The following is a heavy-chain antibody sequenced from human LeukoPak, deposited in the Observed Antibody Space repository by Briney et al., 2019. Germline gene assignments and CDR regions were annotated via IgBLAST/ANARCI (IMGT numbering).Heavy chain of an antibody. CDR3: ARGSDDYVWGTRHYYGMDV. D-gene: IGHD3-16*01. Sequence: GGSLRLSCAASGFIFSSYSMSWVRQAPGKGLEWVAVISYDGSNKYYADSVKGRFTISRDNSKNTLYLQMNSLRAEDTAVYYCARGSDDYVWGTRHYYGMDVWGQGTTVTVSS. J-gene: IGHJ6*02. CDR2: ISYDGSNK. V-gene: IGHV3-30*04. CDR1: GFIFSSYS.